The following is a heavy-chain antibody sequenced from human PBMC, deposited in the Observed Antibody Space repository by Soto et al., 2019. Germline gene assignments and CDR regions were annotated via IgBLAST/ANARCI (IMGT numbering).Heavy chain of an antibody. Sequence: ASVKVSCKASGGTFSSYAISWVRQAPGQGLEWMGGIIPIFGTANYAQKFQGRVTITADESTSTAYMELSSLRSEDTAVYYCARGSVDTAMAPDCWGQGTLVTVSS. CDR1: GGTFSSYA. J-gene: IGHJ4*02. CDR3: ARGSVDTAMAPDC. V-gene: IGHV1-69*13. CDR2: IIPIFGTA. D-gene: IGHD5-18*01.